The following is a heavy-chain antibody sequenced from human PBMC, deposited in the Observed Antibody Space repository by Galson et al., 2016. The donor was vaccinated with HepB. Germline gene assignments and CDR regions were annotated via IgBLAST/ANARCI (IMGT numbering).Heavy chain of an antibody. Sequence: SLRLSCAASGFSVSSRFMSWVRQAPGKGLEWVSVFHRSGSTSYTDSVKGRFSISRDNSKNTLYLQMNSLRAEDTAVYYCAGWLRRDYDYYGMDVWGQGTTVTVSS. D-gene: IGHD5-12*01. CDR2: FHRSGST. V-gene: IGHV3-53*01. CDR1: GFSVSSRF. J-gene: IGHJ6*02. CDR3: AGWLRRDYDYYGMDV.